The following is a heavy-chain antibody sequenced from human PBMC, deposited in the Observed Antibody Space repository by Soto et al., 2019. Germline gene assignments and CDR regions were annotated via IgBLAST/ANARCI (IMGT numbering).Heavy chain of an antibody. CDR1: GYTCSDYV. V-gene: IGHV1-18*01. Sequence: QVHLVQSGGEVKKPGASVQVSCKASGYTCSDYVISCVRPATGQGLEWMGCFNGNNGHTYCAQKFQGRVTMTTDTSTNTAYMELRSMTSDDTAVYYCSREWCSATSCYGVDYWGQGTLVTVSS. CDR3: SREWCSATSCYGVDY. J-gene: IGHJ4*02. D-gene: IGHD2-2*01. CDR2: FNGNNGHT.